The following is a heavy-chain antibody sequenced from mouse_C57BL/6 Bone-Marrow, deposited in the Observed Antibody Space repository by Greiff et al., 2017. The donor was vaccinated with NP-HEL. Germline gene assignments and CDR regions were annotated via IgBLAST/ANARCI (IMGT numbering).Heavy chain of an antibody. D-gene: IGHD2-2*01. J-gene: IGHJ2*01. Sequence: VQLQQSGTELARPGASVKLSCKASGYTFTSYGISWVKQRTGQGLEWIGEIYPRSGNTYYTAKFKGKATLTADKSSSTAYMELRRLTSEDSAVYFCARGERVVTTNWGQGTTLTVSS. V-gene: IGHV1-81*01. CDR3: ARGERVVTTN. CDR1: GYTFTSYG. CDR2: IYPRSGNT.